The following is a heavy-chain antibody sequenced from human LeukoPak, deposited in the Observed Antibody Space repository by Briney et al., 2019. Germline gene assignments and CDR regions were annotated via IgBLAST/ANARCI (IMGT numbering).Heavy chain of an antibody. D-gene: IGHD3-10*01. CDR1: GFTFSSYG. CDR3: AKDGEWHLRVHSYCDL. CDR2: IRYDGSDK. J-gene: IGHJ2*01. V-gene: IGHV3-30*02. Sequence: PGGSLRLSCAASGFTFSSYGMHWVRQAPGKGLEWVAFIRYDGSDKYYADSVKGRITISRDNSKNTLDLQMHSLRAEDTAMYYCAKDGEWHLRVHSYCDLWGRGTLVTVSS.